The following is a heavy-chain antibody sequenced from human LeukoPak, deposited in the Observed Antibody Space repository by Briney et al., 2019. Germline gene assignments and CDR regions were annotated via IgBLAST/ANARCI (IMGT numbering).Heavy chain of an antibody. CDR3: AREEGMHGDYSFDY. D-gene: IGHD4-17*01. CDR1: GGTFSSYA. CDR2: TIPIFGTA. Sequence: SVKVSCKASGGTFSSYAISWVRQAPGQGLEWMGGTIPIFGTANYAQKFQGRVTITADESTSTAYMELSSLRSEDTAVYYCAREEGMHGDYSFDYWGQGTLVTVSS. V-gene: IGHV1-69*13. J-gene: IGHJ4*02.